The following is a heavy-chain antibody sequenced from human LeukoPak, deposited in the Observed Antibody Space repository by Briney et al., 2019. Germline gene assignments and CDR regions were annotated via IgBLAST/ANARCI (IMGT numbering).Heavy chain of an antibody. CDR3: ARWAVDAKPPWFDP. Sequence: ETLSLTCAVYGGSLSGYYWSWIRQPPGKGLEWIGEINHSGSTNYNPSLKSRVTMSIDTSKNQFSLKLSSVTAADTAVYYCARWAVDAKPPWFDPWGQGTLVTVSS. D-gene: IGHD2-15*01. J-gene: IGHJ5*02. CDR2: INHSGST. V-gene: IGHV4-34*01. CDR1: GGSLSGYY.